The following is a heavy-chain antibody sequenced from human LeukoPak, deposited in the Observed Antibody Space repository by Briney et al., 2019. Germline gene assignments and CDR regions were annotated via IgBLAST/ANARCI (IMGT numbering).Heavy chain of an antibody. V-gene: IGHV3-30-3*01. CDR2: ISYDGSKT. CDR1: GFTFNIYA. D-gene: IGHD2-15*01. J-gene: IGHJ6*02. Sequence: GRSLRLSCAASGFTFNIYAMHWVRQAPGKGLEWVAVISYDGSKTYYADSVKRRFTISRDNYKNTVFLEMNSLRPEDTAVYYCARCTVPWWYHRGMDVWGRGTTVTVSS. CDR3: ARCTVPWWYHRGMDV.